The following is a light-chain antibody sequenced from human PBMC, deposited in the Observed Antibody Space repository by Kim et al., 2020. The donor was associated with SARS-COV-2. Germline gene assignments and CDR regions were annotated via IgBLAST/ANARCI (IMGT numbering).Light chain of an antibody. J-gene: IGKJ5*01. CDR2: DAS. Sequence: FPGDRAPPSCRASQRVSSFLAWYQQKPGQAPSLLLYDASHRATGIPARFSGSGSGTVFTLTISSLEPEDFAVYYCQQRSNWPPITFGQGTRLEIK. CDR1: QRVSSF. V-gene: IGKV3-11*01. CDR3: QQRSNWPPIT.